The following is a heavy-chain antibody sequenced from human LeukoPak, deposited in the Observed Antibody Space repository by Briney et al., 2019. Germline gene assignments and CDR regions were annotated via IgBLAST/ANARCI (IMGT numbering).Heavy chain of an antibody. D-gene: IGHD3-9*01. CDR1: GYTFTSYY. J-gene: IGHJ4*02. CDR2: INPSGGST. CDR3: ARVGQLTGHYDY. Sequence: GASVKVSFKASGYTFTSYYMHWVRQAPGKGLEWMGIINPSGGSTSYAQKFQGRVTMTRDTSTSTVYMELSSLRSEDTAVYYFARVGQLTGHYDYWGQGTLVTVSS. V-gene: IGHV1-46*01.